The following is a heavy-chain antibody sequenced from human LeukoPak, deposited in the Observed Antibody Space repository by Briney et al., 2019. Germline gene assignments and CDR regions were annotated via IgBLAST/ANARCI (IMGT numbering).Heavy chain of an antibody. CDR3: ARVGGYCSGGSCYGPGPTPDY. J-gene: IGHJ4*02. Sequence: GASVKVSCKASGYTFTSYDFNWVRQATGQGLEWMGWMNPNSSNTGYAQKFQGRLTMTRNTSISTVYMELSSLRSEDTAVYYCARVGGYCSGGSCYGPGPTPDYWGQGTLVTVSS. V-gene: IGHV1-8*01. D-gene: IGHD2-15*01. CDR2: MNPNSSNT. CDR1: GYTFTSYD.